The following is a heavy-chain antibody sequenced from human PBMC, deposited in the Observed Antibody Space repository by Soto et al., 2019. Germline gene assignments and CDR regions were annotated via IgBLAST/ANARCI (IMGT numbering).Heavy chain of an antibody. CDR2: ISGSGRST. V-gene: IGHV3-23*01. Sequence: EVQLLESGGGLVQPGGSLRLSCAASGFTFSSYAMSWVRQAPGKGLEWVSSISGSGRSTSYADSVKGRFTISRDNSKNTLYLQMNSLRAEDTALYFCANRDTDWDVWGQGTTVTVSS. CDR3: ANRDTDWDV. D-gene: IGHD5-18*01. CDR1: GFTFSSYA. J-gene: IGHJ6*02.